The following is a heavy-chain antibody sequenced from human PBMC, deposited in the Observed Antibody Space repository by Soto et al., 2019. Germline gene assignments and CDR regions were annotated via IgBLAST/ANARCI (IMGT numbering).Heavy chain of an antibody. CDR3: AREVRFLEWLPYYYYGMDV. V-gene: IGHV3-33*01. J-gene: IGHJ6*02. CDR2: IWYDGSNK. Sequence: PGGSLRLSCAASGFTFSSYGMHWVRQAPGKGLEWVAAIWYDGSNKYYADSVKGRFTISRDNSKNTLYLQMNSLRAEDTAVYYCAREVRFLEWLPYYYYGMDVWGQGTTVTVSS. CDR1: GFTFSSYG. D-gene: IGHD3-3*01.